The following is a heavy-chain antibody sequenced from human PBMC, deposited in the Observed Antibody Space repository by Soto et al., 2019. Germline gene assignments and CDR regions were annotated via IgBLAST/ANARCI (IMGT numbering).Heavy chain of an antibody. Sequence: SETLSLTCTVSGGSISSYYWSWIRQPPGKGLEWIGYIYYRGSTNYNPSLKSRVTISVDTSKNQFSLKLSSVTAADTAVYYCARDTGIGSYCTNGVCYRAGNMDVWGKGTTVTVSS. CDR2: IYYRGST. CDR3: ARDTGIGSYCTNGVCYRAGNMDV. D-gene: IGHD2-8*01. J-gene: IGHJ6*03. V-gene: IGHV4-59*01. CDR1: GGSISSYY.